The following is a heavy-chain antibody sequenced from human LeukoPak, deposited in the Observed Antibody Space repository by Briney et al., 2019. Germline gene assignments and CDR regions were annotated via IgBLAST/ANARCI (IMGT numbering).Heavy chain of an antibody. CDR1: GGTFSSYA. V-gene: IGHV1-69*13. Sequence: SVKDSCKASGGTFSSYAISWVRQAPGQGLEWMGGIIPIFGTANYAQKFQGRVTITADESTSTAYMELSSLRSEDTAVYYCARGSSRLGQSNWFDPWGQGTLVTVSS. J-gene: IGHJ5*02. CDR3: ARGSSRLGQSNWFDP. D-gene: IGHD6-19*01. CDR2: IIPIFGTA.